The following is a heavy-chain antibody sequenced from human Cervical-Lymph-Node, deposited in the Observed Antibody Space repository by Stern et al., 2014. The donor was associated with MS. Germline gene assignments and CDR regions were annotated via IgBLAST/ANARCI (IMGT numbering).Heavy chain of an antibody. CDR1: GYIFTAYY. CDR3: ARMAYSNIYYAGLDI. D-gene: IGHD6-13*01. Sequence: QVQLMQSGAEVKKPGASVKVSCTAAGYIFTAYYIYWLRQAPGQGLVWLGWIDPDRGGTNYAQKFQGRVTMTRDTSISTAYMELTSPTSDDTAVYYCARMAYSNIYYAGLDIWGQGTMVTVSS. V-gene: IGHV1-2*02. CDR2: IDPDRGGT. J-gene: IGHJ3*02.